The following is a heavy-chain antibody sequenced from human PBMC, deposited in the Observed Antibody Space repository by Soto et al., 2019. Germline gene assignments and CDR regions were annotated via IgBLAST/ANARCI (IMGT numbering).Heavy chain of an antibody. D-gene: IGHD1-26*01. Sequence: QITLKESGPTLVKPTQTLTLTCTFSGFSLSTSGVGVGWIRQPPGKALEWLALIYWDDDKRYSPSLKSRLTITKDTSKNQVVLTMTNMDPVDTATYYCAHLVVLRWELLLPGWFDPWGQGTLVTVSS. V-gene: IGHV2-5*02. CDR2: IYWDDDK. CDR1: GFSLSTSGVG. CDR3: AHLVVLRWELLLPGWFDP. J-gene: IGHJ5*02.